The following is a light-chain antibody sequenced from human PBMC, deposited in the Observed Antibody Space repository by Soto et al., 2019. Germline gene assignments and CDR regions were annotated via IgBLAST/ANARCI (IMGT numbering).Light chain of an antibody. CDR2: EVN. CDR1: SSDVGGYNY. CDR3: CSHAGSNNFYV. Sequence: QSALTQPPSASGSPGQSVTISCTGTSSDVGGYNYVSWYQQHQGKAPKLMIYEVNKRPSGVPERFSGSKSGNTASLTVSGLQAEDEADYYCCSHAGSNNFYVFGTGTKVTVL. V-gene: IGLV2-8*01. J-gene: IGLJ1*01.